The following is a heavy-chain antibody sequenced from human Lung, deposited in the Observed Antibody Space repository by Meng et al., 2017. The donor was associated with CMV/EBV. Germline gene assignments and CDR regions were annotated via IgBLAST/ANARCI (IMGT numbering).Heavy chain of an antibody. V-gene: IGHV5-51*01. CDR2: INPGDSDT. D-gene: IGHD6-6*01. Sequence: FTSYWIGWGRQMPGKGLEWMGIINPGDSDTRYSPSFQGQVTCSVDKSISTAYLQWRSLKASDTAMYFCARHFPARIAPRSKNNWFDPWGQGTLVTVSS. CDR3: ARHFPARIAPRSKNNWFDP. J-gene: IGHJ5*02. CDR1: FTSYW.